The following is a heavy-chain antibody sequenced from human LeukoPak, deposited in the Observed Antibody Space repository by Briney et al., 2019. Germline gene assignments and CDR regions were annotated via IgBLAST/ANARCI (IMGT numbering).Heavy chain of an antibody. Sequence: ASVKVSCKASGYTFTSYYMHWVRQAPGQGLESMGIINPSGGSTSYAQKFQGRVTMTRDTSTSTVYMELSSLRSEDTAVYYCARTIPGDILTGYYRYFDYWGQGTLVTVSS. CDR1: GYTFTSYY. V-gene: IGHV1-46*01. J-gene: IGHJ4*02. CDR2: INPSGGST. D-gene: IGHD3-9*01. CDR3: ARTIPGDILTGYYRYFDY.